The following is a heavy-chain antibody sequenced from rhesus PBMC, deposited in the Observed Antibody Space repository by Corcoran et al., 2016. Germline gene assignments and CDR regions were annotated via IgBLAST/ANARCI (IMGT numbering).Heavy chain of an antibody. V-gene: IGHV4-76*01. J-gene: IGHJ4*01. Sequence: QVQLQESGPGVVKPSETLSLTCAVSGYSISSGYDWSWIRQPHGNGLEWIGYIYGMSGSTNYNPSLKDRVTISKDTSKNQFSLKLSSVTAADTVVYYCARERGDYYAYYFDYWGQGVLVTVSS. CDR1: GYSISSGYD. CDR2: IYGMSGST. CDR3: ARERGDYYAYYFDY. D-gene: IGHD3-34*01.